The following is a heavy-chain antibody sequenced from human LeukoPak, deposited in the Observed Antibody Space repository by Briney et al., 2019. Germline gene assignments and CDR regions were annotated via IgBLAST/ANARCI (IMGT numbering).Heavy chain of an antibody. V-gene: IGHV3-66*01. Sequence: GGSLRPSCAASGFTVSSNYMSWVRQAPGKGLEWVSVIYSGGSTYYADSVKGRFTISRDNSKNTLYLQMNSLRAEDTAVYYCARDRLVTYYYDSSGYPVYYYYGMDVWGQGTTVTVSS. CDR2: IYSGGST. D-gene: IGHD3-22*01. CDR3: ARDRLVTYYYDSSGYPVYYYYGMDV. J-gene: IGHJ6*02. CDR1: GFTVSSNY.